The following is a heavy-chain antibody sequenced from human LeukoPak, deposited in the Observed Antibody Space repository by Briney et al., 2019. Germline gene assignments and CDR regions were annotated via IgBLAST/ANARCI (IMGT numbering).Heavy chain of an antibody. Sequence: GGSLRLSCAASGFTFSSYGMSWVRQAPGKGLEWVANIKQDGSEKWYVDSVKGRFTISRDNSKNTLYLQMNSLRAEDTAVYYCAKELDYYDSSGHIWWGQGTLVTVSS. CDR2: IKQDGSEK. D-gene: IGHD3-22*01. CDR1: GFTFSSYG. CDR3: AKELDYYDSSGHIW. V-gene: IGHV3-7*01. J-gene: IGHJ4*02.